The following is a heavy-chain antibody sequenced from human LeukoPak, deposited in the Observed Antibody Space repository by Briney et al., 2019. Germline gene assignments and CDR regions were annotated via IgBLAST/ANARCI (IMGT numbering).Heavy chain of an antibody. V-gene: IGHV1-69*05. CDR2: IIPIFGTA. D-gene: IGHD7-27*01. CDR3: ARDALGMYYFDY. CDR1: GGTFSSYT. Sequence: GASVKVSCKASGGTFSSYTISWVRQAPGQGLEWMGGIIPIFGTADCAQKFQGRVTITTDESTSTAYMELSSLRSEDTAVYYCARDALGMYYFDYWGQGTLVTVSS. J-gene: IGHJ4*02.